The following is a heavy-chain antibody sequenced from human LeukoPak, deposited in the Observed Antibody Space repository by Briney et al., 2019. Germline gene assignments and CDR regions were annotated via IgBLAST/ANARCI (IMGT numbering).Heavy chain of an antibody. V-gene: IGHV3-23*01. CDR1: GFSFNNYA. CDR2: IIGSSGST. J-gene: IGHJ4*02. CDR3: AKGAYDYIEIAYFDY. Sequence: GGSLRLSCVASGFSFNNYAMNLVRQAPGKGLEWVSLIIGSSGSTFYADSVKGRFTISRDKSKNTLYLQMNSLRAEDTAVYYCAKGAYDYIEIAYFDYWGQGSLVTVSS. D-gene: IGHD5-12*01.